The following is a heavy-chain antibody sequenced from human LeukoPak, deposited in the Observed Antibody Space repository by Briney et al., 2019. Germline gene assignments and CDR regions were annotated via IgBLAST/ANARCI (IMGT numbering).Heavy chain of an antibody. D-gene: IGHD3-22*01. CDR2: IKTDGSEK. CDR1: GFTFSNYW. V-gene: IGHV3-7*01. CDR3: ATYSSLNRREFQF. Sequence: SGGSLRLSCEGSGFTFSNYWMGWVRQAPGKGLQWVANIKTDGSEKYYVGSVKGRFTISRDNAKNSLYLQMNSLRAEDTAVYYCATYSSLNRREFQFWGQGTLLTVSS. J-gene: IGHJ1*01.